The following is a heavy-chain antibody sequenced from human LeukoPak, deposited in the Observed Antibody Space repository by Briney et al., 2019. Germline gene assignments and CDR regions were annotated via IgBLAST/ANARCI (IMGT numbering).Heavy chain of an antibody. V-gene: IGHV3-23*01. Sequence: TGGSLRLSXAASGFTFGSYAMSWVRQTPGKGLEWLSVISGSGGSTYYADSVKGRFTISRDNSKNTLYLQMNSLRAEDTAVYYCAKGGRTRAVDYWGQGTLVTVSS. CDR3: AKGGRTRAVDY. J-gene: IGHJ4*02. CDR2: ISGSGGST. CDR1: GFTFGSYA. D-gene: IGHD1-26*01.